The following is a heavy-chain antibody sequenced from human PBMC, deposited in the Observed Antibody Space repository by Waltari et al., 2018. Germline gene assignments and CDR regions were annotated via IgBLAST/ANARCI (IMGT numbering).Heavy chain of an antibody. D-gene: IGHD1-26*01. Sequence: VQPVPSGAEVKKPGASVQVSCKASGYTLTSYDITWVRQAQGKGLEWVSSISSSSSYIYYADSVTGRFTISRDNAKNSLYLQMNSLGAEDTAVYYCARDRGATTVYDYWGQGTLVTVSS. CDR2: ISSSSSYI. J-gene: IGHJ4*02. V-gene: IGHV3-21*01. CDR3: ARDRGATTVYDY. CDR1: GYTLTSYD.